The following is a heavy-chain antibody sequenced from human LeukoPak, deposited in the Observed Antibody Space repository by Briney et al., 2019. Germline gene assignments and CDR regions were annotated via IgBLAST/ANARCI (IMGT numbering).Heavy chain of an antibody. CDR1: GYTLTNYW. J-gene: IGHJ3*02. Sequence: ESLKISRMGSGYTLTNYWIGWVRQIPGKGLECVGILSSGDSGATYSPPSQGQVTLSADKSISTAYRQWSSLKASDTAMYYCTRRGAGGQTFDSWGQGTMVTVSS. CDR3: TRRGAGGQTFDS. D-gene: IGHD1-26*01. V-gene: IGHV5-51*01. CDR2: LSSGDSGA.